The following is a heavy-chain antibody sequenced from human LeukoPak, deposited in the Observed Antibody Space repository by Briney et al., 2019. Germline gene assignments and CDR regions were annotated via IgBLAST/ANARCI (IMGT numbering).Heavy chain of an antibody. J-gene: IGHJ5*02. CDR1: EFTFNRHW. CDR3: ARLLGESTIYDL. D-gene: IGHD3-16*01. CDR2: IRQNGNEK. Sequence: PGGSLRLSCVASEFTFNRHWMSWVRQAPGKGLEWVASIRQNGNEKYYLDSVRGRFIISRDNAEKSASLQMSSLRDEDTAIYYCARLLGESTIYDLWGQGTLVTVSS. V-gene: IGHV3-7*01.